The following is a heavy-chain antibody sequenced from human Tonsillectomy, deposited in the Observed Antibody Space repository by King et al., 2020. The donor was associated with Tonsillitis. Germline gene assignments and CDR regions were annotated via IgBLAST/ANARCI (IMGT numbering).Heavy chain of an antibody. Sequence: VQLVESGGGLIQPGGSLRLSCAASGFTVSSNHMSWVRQAPGKGLEWVSVIYSGGSAYYADSVKGRFTISRDSTKNTLLLQMNRLRAEETAVYYCARSYLVVVRDAPPRYDGLDVWGQGTTVTVSS. J-gene: IGHJ6*02. CDR3: ARSYLVVVRDAPPRYDGLDV. D-gene: IGHD2-2*01. V-gene: IGHV3-53*01. CDR2: IYSGGSA. CDR1: GFTVSSNH.